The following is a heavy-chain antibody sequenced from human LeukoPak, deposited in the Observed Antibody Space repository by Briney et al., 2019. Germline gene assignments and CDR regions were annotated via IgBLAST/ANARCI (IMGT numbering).Heavy chain of an antibody. CDR1: GGSFSGYY. D-gene: IGHD3-16*01. V-gene: IGHV4-34*01. CDR3: ERGRLGVASNDY. CDR2: INHSGST. J-gene: IGHJ4*02. Sequence: SETLSLTCAVYGGSFSGYYWSWIRQPPGKGLEWIGEINHSGSTNYNPSHKSRVTISVDTSKNQFSLKLRSAPAATTAVYYCERGRLGVASNDYWRQGPLVSVSS.